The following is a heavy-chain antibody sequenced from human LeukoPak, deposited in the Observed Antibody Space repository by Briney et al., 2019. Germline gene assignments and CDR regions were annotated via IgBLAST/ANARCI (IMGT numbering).Heavy chain of an antibody. Sequence: PGGSLRLSCAASGFTFSSYSMNWVRQAPGKGLEWVSSISSSSSYIYYADSVKGRFTISRDNAKNSLYLQMNSLRAEDTAVYYCAREYPDPTYYDFWSGYYHNWFDPWGQGTLVTVSS. V-gene: IGHV3-21*01. CDR2: ISSSSSYI. CDR3: AREYPDPTYYDFWSGYYHNWFDP. CDR1: GFTFSSYS. J-gene: IGHJ5*02. D-gene: IGHD3-3*01.